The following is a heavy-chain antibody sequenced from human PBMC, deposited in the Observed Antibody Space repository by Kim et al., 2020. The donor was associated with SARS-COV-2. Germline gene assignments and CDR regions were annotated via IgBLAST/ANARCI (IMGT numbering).Heavy chain of an antibody. V-gene: IGHV4-39*01. Sequence: SETLSLTCTVSGGSISSSSYYWGWIRQPPGKGLEWIGSIYYSGSTYYNPSLKSRVTISVDTSKNQFSLKLSSVTAADTAVYYCSQLYDSSGYRPSWGQGTLVTVSS. CDR1: GGSISSSSYY. J-gene: IGHJ4*02. CDR3: SQLYDSSGYRPS. D-gene: IGHD3-22*01. CDR2: IYYSGST.